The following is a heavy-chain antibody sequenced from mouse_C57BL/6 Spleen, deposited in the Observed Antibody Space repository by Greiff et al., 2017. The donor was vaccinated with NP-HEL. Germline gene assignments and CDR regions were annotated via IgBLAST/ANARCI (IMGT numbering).Heavy chain of an antibody. CDR1: GYTFTSYW. D-gene: IGHD1-1*01. V-gene: IGHV1-53*01. CDR2: INPSNGGT. J-gene: IGHJ4*01. CDR3: ARSTVVALYAMDY. Sequence: VQLQQPGTELVKPGASVKLSCKASGYTFTSYWMHWVKQRPGQGLEWIGNINPSNGGTNYNEKFKSKATLTVDKSSSTAYMQLSSLTSEDSAVYYCARSTVVALYAMDYWGKGTSVTVSS.